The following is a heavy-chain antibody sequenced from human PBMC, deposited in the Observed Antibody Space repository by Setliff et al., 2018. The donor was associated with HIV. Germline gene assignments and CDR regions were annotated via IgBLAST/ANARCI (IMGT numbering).Heavy chain of an antibody. V-gene: IGHV3-64*02. Sequence: GGSLRLSCEASGLTFSMSTFHWVRQAPGKGLEYVSAITHDGAKTYYADSVKGRFTISRDNSKNTVYLQMGSLRVEDMAVYHCARGTPRGSYDYWGQGTPVTVSS. CDR3: ARGTPRGSYDY. CDR1: GLTFSMST. J-gene: IGHJ4*02. CDR2: ITHDGAKT. D-gene: IGHD1-26*01.